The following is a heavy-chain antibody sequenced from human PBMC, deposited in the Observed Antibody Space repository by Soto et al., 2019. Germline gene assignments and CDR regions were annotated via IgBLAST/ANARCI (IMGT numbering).Heavy chain of an antibody. Sequence: GSLRLSCAAPGFTFSSYWMSWVRQAPGKGLEWVANIKQDGSEKYYVDSVKGRFTISRDNAKNSLYLQMNSLRAEDTAVYYCARVGWFGESYWGQGTLVTVSS. D-gene: IGHD3-10*01. V-gene: IGHV3-7*03. CDR2: IKQDGSEK. CDR1: GFTFSSYW. J-gene: IGHJ4*02. CDR3: ARVGWFGESY.